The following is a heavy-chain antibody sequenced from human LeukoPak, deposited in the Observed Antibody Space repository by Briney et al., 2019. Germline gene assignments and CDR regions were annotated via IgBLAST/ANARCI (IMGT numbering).Heavy chain of an antibody. CDR1: GGTFSSYA. J-gene: IGHJ4*02. Sequence: ASVKVSCKASGGTFSSYAISWVRQAPGQGLEWMGGIIPIFGTANYTQKFQGRVTITADESTSTAYMELSSLRSEDTAVYYCASHRYSSGWDLGYWGQGTLVTVSS. CDR3: ASHRYSSGWDLGY. CDR2: IIPIFGTA. V-gene: IGHV1-69*13. D-gene: IGHD6-19*01.